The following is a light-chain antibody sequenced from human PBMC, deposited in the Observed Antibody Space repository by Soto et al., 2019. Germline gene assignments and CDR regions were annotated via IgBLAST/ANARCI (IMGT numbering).Light chain of an antibody. CDR2: GAS. CDR1: QSVSKY. CDR3: QQYGGSPPT. Sequence: ESVLTQSPGTLALSPGEGATLSCRASQSVSKYLAWYQQKPGQAPRLLIYGASSRATGIPDSFSGSGSGTDFTLTISRLEPEDFAVYYCQQYGGSPPTFGQGTKVEIK. V-gene: IGKV3-20*01. J-gene: IGKJ1*01.